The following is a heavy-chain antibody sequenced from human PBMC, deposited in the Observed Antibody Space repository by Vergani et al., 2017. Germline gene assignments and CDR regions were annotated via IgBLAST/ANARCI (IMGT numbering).Heavy chain of an antibody. CDR3: ARESPGVPAARPFDY. CDR1: GYSFTSYW. Sequence: EVQLVQSGAEVKKPGESLKISCKGSGYSFTSYWIAWVRQMPGKGLEWMGIIYPGDSDTRYSPSFQGQVTISSDKSISTAYLQWSSLKASDTAMYYCARESPGVPAARPFDYWGQGTLVTVSS. J-gene: IGHJ4*02. D-gene: IGHD2-2*02. CDR2: IYPGDSDT. V-gene: IGHV5-51*03.